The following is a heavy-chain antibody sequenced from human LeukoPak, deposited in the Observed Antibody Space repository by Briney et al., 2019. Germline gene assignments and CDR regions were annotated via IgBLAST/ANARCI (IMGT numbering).Heavy chain of an antibody. CDR1: GFTFSSYA. V-gene: IGHV3-23*01. CDR3: AKDPATWTDY. Sequence: SGGSLRLSXAASGFTFSSYAMSWVRQAPGKGVEWVSAISGSGGSTYYADSVKGRFTISRDNSKNTLYLQMNSLRAEDTAVYYCAKDPATWTDYWGQGTLVTVSS. J-gene: IGHJ4*02. CDR2: ISGSGGST. D-gene: IGHD5-12*01.